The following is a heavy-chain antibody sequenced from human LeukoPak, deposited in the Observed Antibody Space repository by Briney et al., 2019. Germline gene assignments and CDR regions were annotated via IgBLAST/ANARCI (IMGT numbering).Heavy chain of an antibody. D-gene: IGHD2-21*01. CDR1: GCTVGSNY. CDR3: AREGEGYFDY. CDR2: INSDGINT. J-gene: IGHJ4*02. Sequence: GGSLRLSCAASGCTVGSNYMSWVRQAPGKGLVWVSRINSDGINTSYADSVKGRFTISRDNAKNTLNLQMNSLRGEDTAVYYCAREGEGYFDYWGQGTLVTVSS. V-gene: IGHV3-74*01.